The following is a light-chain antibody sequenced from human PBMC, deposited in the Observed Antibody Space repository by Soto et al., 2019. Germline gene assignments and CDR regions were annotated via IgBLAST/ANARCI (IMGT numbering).Light chain of an antibody. CDR2: KIS. Sequence: DIVMTQTPLSSPVPLGQPASISCRSSQRLVHSDGNTYLSWLHQRPGQPRRLLIYKISKRFSGDPDRFSGSVAGTDFTLKITRVEAEDVGVYYCMQATHSPWAFGQGAKLEIK. V-gene: IGKV2-24*01. CDR1: QRLVHSDGNTY. CDR3: MQATHSPWA. J-gene: IGKJ1*01.